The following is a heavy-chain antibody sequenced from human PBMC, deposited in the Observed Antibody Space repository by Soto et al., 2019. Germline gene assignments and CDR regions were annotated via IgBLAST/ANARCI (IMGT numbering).Heavy chain of an antibody. J-gene: IGHJ6*02. CDR1: GGSLTNYG. CDR3: ARGGATQLGVTNYCGVDV. Sequence: QVQLVQSGAEVKKPGSSVKVSCKASGGSLTNYGVSWVRQAPGQGLEWMGGIIPVVGTANYAQKFQGRVTIAADESKSTVFRDVRSLGPDDTAAYYCARGGATQLGVTNYCGVDVWGQGNAVTVSS. D-gene: IGHD1-26*01. CDR2: IIPVVGTA. V-gene: IGHV1-69*12.